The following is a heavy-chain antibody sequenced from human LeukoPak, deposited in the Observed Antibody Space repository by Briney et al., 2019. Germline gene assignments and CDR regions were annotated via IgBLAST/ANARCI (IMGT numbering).Heavy chain of an antibody. Sequence: PGGSLRLSCAASGFTFSSYWMHWVRQAPGKGLVWVSRINSDGSSTSYADSVKGRFTISRDNAKNTLYLQMSSLRAGDTAVYYCGGSEDGYIDYWGQGTLVTVSS. D-gene: IGHD5-24*01. CDR1: GFTFSSYW. CDR2: INSDGSST. J-gene: IGHJ4*02. CDR3: GGSEDGYIDY. V-gene: IGHV3-74*01.